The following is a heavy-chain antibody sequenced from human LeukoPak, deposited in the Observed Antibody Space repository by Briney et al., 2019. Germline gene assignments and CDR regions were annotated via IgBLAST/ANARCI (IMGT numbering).Heavy chain of an antibody. V-gene: IGHV3-23*01. CDR1: GFTFSTYA. Sequence: PGGSLRLSCAASGFTFSTYAMSWVRQAPGKGLEWVSAISGSGRSTYYADSVRGRFTISRDNSKNTLYLQMSSMRAEDAAVYYCAKDTALAAVGCLHHWGQGTLVTVPS. CDR3: AKDTALAAVGCLHH. D-gene: IGHD6-19*01. J-gene: IGHJ1*01. CDR2: ISGSGRST.